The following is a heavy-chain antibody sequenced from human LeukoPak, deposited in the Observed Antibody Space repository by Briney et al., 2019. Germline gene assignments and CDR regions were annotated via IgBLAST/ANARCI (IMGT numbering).Heavy chain of an antibody. CDR3: AGRGTRGQWLFPNWFDP. Sequence: SVKVSCKASGGTFSSYAISWVRQAPGQGLEWMGGIIPIFGTANYAQKFQGRVTITADESTSTAYMELSSLRSEDTAVYYCAGRGTRGQWLFPNWFDPWGQGTLVTVSS. CDR1: GGTFSSYA. D-gene: IGHD6-19*01. CDR2: IIPIFGTA. V-gene: IGHV1-69*13. J-gene: IGHJ5*02.